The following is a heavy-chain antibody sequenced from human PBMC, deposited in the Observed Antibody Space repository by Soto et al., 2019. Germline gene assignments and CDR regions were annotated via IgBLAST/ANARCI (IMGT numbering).Heavy chain of an antibody. D-gene: IGHD3-10*01. CDR1: GFTFDDYA. V-gene: IGHV3-9*01. CDR2: ISWNSGSI. J-gene: IGHJ4*02. CDR3: AKDASLTSLWFGELSYFDY. Sequence: GGSLRLSCAASGFTFDDYAMHWVRQAPGKGLEWVSGISWNSGSIGYADSVKGRFTISRDNAKNSLYLQMNSLRAEDTALYYCAKDASLTSLWFGELSYFDYWGQGTLVTVSS.